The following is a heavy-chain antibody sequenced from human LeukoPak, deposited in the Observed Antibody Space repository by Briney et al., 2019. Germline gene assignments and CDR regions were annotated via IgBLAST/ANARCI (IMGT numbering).Heavy chain of an antibody. V-gene: IGHV1-24*01. D-gene: IGHD4-23*01. CDR1: GFHLTDFS. Sequence: ASVKVSCKVSGFHLTDFSMHWARQAPGKWLEWMGGFDPEHRETIYAQKFQGRVTMIEDTSTDTAYMELSSLRSDDTAVYYGATDDYGGNSAKAADFDYWGQGTLVTVSS. CDR2: FDPEHRET. CDR3: ATDDYGGNSAKAADFDY. J-gene: IGHJ4*02.